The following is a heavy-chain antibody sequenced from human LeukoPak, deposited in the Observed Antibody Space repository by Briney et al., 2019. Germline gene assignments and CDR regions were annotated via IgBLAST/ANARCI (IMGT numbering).Heavy chain of an antibody. CDR1: RFTFSSHA. V-gene: IGHV3-64D*08. J-gene: IGHJ4*02. D-gene: IGHD5-24*01. CDR3: LKGGWATIGPPKD. CDR2: INDDGGLT. Sequence: GGSLRLSCPAARFTFSSHAMHWVRQAPGKGLEYVSTINDDGGLTYYADSVKGRFTISRDNSKNTVYLHMNNLRPDDSAVYHCLKGGWATIGPPKDWGQGTLVSVSS.